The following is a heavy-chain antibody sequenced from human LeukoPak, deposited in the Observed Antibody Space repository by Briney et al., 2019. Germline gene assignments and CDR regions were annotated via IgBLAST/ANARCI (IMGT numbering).Heavy chain of an antibody. D-gene: IGHD5-18*01. CDR2: IYYSGST. J-gene: IGHJ5*02. CDR3: AYSYVLGWFDP. V-gene: IGHV4-59*08. Sequence: PSETLSLTCTVSGGSISSYYWSWIRQPPGKGLEWIGYIYYSGSTNYNPSLKSRVTIPVDRSKNQFSLKLSSVTAADTAVYYCAYSYVLGWFDPWGQGTLVTVSS. CDR1: GGSISSYY.